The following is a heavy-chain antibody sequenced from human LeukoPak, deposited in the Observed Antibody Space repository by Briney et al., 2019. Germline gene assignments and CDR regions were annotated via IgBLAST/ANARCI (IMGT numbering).Heavy chain of an antibody. Sequence: SETLSLTCTVSGGSISSYYWSWIRQPPGKGLEWIGYIYYSGSANYNPSLKSRVTIAVDTSKNQFSLKLSAVTAADTAVYYCHFYGSGSYWGDSPFMDVWGKGTTVTVSS. J-gene: IGHJ6*03. CDR1: GGSISSYY. V-gene: IGHV4-59*01. D-gene: IGHD3-10*01. CDR2: IYYSGSA. CDR3: HFYGSGSYWGDSPFMDV.